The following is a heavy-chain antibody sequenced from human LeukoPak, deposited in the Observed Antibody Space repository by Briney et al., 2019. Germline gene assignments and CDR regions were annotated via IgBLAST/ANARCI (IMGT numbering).Heavy chain of an antibody. J-gene: IGHJ3*02. CDR2: INHSGST. V-gene: IGHV4-34*01. CDR3: AREPRYSSGWYAFDI. CDR1: GGSFSGYY. Sequence: SETLSLTCAVYGGSFSGYYWNWIRQPPGKGLEWIGEINHSGSTNYNPSLKSRVTISVDTSKNQFSLKLSSVTAADTAVYYCAREPRYSSGWYAFDIWGQGTMVTVSS. D-gene: IGHD6-19*01.